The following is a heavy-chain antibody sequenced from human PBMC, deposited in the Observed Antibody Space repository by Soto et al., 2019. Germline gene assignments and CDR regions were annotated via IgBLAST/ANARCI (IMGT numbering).Heavy chain of an antibody. J-gene: IGHJ4*01. CDR2: IRSKTDGGTT. CDR3: TTDSYSTIIIVRFDY. V-gene: IGHV3-49*03. CDR1: GFSLGDYA. Sequence: PGGSMRLSCTASGFSLGDYAVSWFRQAPGEGLEWVGFIRSKTDGGTTDYAEPVKGRFAISRDDSNNMVYLQMNSLKIEDTAVYYCTTDSYSTIIIVRFDYWGHGTLVTVSS. D-gene: IGHD3-22*01.